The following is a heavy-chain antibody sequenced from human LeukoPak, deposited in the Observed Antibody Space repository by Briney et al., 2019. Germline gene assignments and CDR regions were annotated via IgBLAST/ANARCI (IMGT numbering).Heavy chain of an antibody. D-gene: IGHD6-19*01. CDR3: AKVAYSSGWACFDY. J-gene: IGHJ4*02. V-gene: IGHV3-23*01. CDR1: GYTFSSYA. CDR2: ISGSGGST. Sequence: GGSLTLSCAASGYTFSSYAMSWVRQAPGKGLEWVSAISGSGGSTYYADSVKGRFTISRDNSKNTLYLQMNSLRAEDTAVYYCAKVAYSSGWACFDYWGQGTLVTVSS.